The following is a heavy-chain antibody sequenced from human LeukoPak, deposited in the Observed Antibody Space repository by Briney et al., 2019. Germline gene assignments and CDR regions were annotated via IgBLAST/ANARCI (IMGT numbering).Heavy chain of an antibody. V-gene: IGHV4-34*09. CDR3: ATSLRGASDF. J-gene: IGHJ4*02. D-gene: IGHD3-10*01. Sequence: SETLSLTCAVYGGSFSGYYWSWIRQPPGKGLEWIGYIHYSGSTYYNPSLKTRVTMSVDTSKTQFSLSLSSVTAADTAVYYCATSLRGASDFWGQGTLVTVSS. CDR2: IHYSGST. CDR1: GGSFSGYY.